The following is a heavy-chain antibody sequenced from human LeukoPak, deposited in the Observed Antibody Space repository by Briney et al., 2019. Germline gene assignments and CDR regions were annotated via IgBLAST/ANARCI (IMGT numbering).Heavy chain of an antibody. CDR1: GYTFTGYY. V-gene: IGHV1-2*02. J-gene: IGHJ4*02. D-gene: IGHD4-17*01. Sequence: GASVKVSCKASGYTFTGYYMHWVRQAPGQGLEWMGWINPNSGGTNYAQKFQGRVTMTRDTSISTAYMELSRLRSDDTAVYYCAASHDYGAILFDYWGQGTLVTVSS. CDR2: INPNSGGT. CDR3: AASHDYGAILFDY.